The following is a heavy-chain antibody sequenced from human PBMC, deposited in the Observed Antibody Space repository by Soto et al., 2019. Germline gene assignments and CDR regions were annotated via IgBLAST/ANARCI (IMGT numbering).Heavy chain of an antibody. CDR2: IKKDGSDM. V-gene: IGHV3-7*01. CDR1: GFTFSSYW. J-gene: IGHJ4*02. CDR3: ATEVWVYYDFWSGYSDY. Sequence: EVQLVESGGGLVQPGGSLRLSCAASGFTFSSYWMSWVRQAPGKGLEWVANIKKDGSDMYYVDSVKGRFTISRDNAKNSPYLQMNSLRAEDTAVYYCATEVWVYYDFWSGYSDYWGQGTLVTVSS. D-gene: IGHD3-3*01.